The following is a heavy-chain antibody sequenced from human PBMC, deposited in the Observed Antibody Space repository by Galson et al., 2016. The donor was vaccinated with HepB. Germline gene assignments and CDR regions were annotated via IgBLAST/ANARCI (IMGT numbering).Heavy chain of an antibody. CDR3: AKETPQSGVWTGHTV. Sequence: SLRLSCEASGFTFSNYAMTWVRQAPGKGLEWVSAITGSGENTYYADSVKGRFTISRDNSRNTLYLQMSSLRAEDTAQYYCAKETPQSGVWTGHTVWGQGTLVTLSS. V-gene: IGHV3-23*01. CDR2: ITGSGENT. D-gene: IGHD3/OR15-3a*01. CDR1: GFTFSNYA. J-gene: IGHJ4*02.